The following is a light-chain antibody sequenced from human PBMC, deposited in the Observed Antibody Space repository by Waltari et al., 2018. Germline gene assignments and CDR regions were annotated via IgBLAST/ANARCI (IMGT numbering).Light chain of an antibody. V-gene: IGKV1-5*03. Sequence: DIQMTQSPSTLSPSVRDRVTITCRASQSVNSWLALHKQKPGKAPHLLIYKASVLENGVPSRFSGSGSATDFTLTISSLQPDDFATYYCQQYSSFPWKFGQGTKVEIK. CDR1: QSVNSW. CDR3: QQYSSFPWK. J-gene: IGKJ1*01. CDR2: KAS.